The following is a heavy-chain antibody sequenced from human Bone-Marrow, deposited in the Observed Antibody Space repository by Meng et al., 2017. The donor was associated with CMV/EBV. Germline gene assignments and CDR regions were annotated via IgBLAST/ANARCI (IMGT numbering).Heavy chain of an antibody. CDR3: ARFNGHFYFDY. V-gene: IGHV3-66*02. Sequence: GESLKISCAASGFTFSSYAMSWVRQAPGKGLEWVSVIYSGGSTNYADSVKGRFTISRDNSKNTLYLQMNSLRTEDTAVYYCARFNGHFYFDYWGQGTLVTVSS. CDR2: IYSGGST. CDR1: GFTFSSYA. J-gene: IGHJ4*02.